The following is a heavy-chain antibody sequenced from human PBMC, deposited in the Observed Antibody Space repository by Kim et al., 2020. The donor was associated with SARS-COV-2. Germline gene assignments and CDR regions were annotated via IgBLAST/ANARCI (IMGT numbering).Heavy chain of an antibody. D-gene: IGHD3-10*01. V-gene: IGHV4-30-2*04. CDR3: ARAYGSESYPQDY. J-gene: IGHJ4*02. Sequence: YNPSIKSRVTISVDTSKNQFSLKLSSVTAADTAVYYCARAYGSESYPQDYWGQGTLVTVSS.